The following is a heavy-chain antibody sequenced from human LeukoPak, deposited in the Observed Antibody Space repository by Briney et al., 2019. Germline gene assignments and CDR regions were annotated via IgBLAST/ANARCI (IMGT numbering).Heavy chain of an antibody. J-gene: IGHJ4*02. V-gene: IGHV1-69*13. CDR2: IIPIFGTA. CDR1: GGTFSSYA. CDR3: ATNLGYCSGGSCPKADY. D-gene: IGHD2-15*01. Sequence: SVKVSCKASGGTFSSYAISWVRQAPGQGLEWMGGIIPIFGTANYAQKFQGRVTITADESTSTAYMELSSLRSEDTAVYYCATNLGYCSGGSCPKADYWGQGTLVTVSS.